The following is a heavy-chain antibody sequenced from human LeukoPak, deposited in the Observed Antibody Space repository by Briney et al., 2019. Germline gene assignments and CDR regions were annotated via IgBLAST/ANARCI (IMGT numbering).Heavy chain of an antibody. CDR2: ISYSGST. D-gene: IGHD3-9*01. V-gene: IGHV4-61*01. CDR3: ARGFDRLLSSYFDY. J-gene: IGHJ4*02. Sequence: SETLSLTCTVSGGSVSSGSYYWSWIRQPPGKGLEWIGYISYSGSTNYNPSLKSRVTISVDTSKNQFSLKLSSVTAADTAVYYCARGFDRLLSSYFDYWGQGTLVTVSS. CDR1: GGSVSSGSYY.